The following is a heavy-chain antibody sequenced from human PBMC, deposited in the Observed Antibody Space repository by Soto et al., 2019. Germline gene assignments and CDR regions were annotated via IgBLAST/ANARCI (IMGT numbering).Heavy chain of an antibody. J-gene: IGHJ4*02. CDR1: CCSISSGGYY. CDR3: ARTPTL. CDR2: IYYSGSTYYH. Sequence: SETLSLTCTVSCCSISSGGYYWSWIRQHPGKGLEWIGYIYYSGSTYYHYYNPSPKSRVTISVDTSKNQFSLTLSSVTAADTAVYYCARTPTLWGQGTLVTVSS. V-gene: IGHV4-31*03.